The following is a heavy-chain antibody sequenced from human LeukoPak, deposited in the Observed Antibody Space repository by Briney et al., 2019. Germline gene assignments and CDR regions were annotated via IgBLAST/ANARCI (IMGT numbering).Heavy chain of an antibody. CDR2: ISGSGGST. J-gene: IGHJ4*02. CDR3: AKRIQSAMATGY. Sequence: GGTLRLSCAASGFTFSNSALSWVRQAPGKGLEWVSDISGSGGSTYYADSVKGRFTISRDNSKNTLYLQMNSLRAEDTAVYYCAKRIQSAMATGYWGQGTLVTVSS. CDR1: GFTFSNSA. V-gene: IGHV3-23*01. D-gene: IGHD5-18*01.